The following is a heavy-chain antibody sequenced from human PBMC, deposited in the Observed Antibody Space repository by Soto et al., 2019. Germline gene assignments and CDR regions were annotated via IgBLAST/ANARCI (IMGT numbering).Heavy chain of an antibody. V-gene: IGHV4-34*01. CDR2: INHSGST. D-gene: IGHD6-13*01. J-gene: IGHJ4*02. CDR3: ARRAWGYSSSWYLDY. Sequence: QVQLQQWGAGLLKPSETLSLTCAVYGGSFSGYYWSWTRQPPGKGLEWIGEINHSGSTNYNPSLKSRVTISVDTSKNQFSLKLSSVTAADTAVYYCARRAWGYSSSWYLDYWGQGTLVTVSS. CDR1: GGSFSGYY.